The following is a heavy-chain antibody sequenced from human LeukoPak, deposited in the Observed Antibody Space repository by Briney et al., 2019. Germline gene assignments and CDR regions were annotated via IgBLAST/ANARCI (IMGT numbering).Heavy chain of an antibody. CDR1: GGSISSHY. Sequence: SETLSLTYTVSGGSISSHYWSWIRQPPGKGLEWIGYIYYSGSTNYNPSLKSRVTISVDTSKNQFSLKLSSVTAADTAVYYCARVGHRSAYYYYYYMDVWGKGTTVTVSS. D-gene: IGHD2-15*01. CDR3: ARVGHRSAYYYYYYMDV. J-gene: IGHJ6*03. CDR2: IYYSGST. V-gene: IGHV4-59*11.